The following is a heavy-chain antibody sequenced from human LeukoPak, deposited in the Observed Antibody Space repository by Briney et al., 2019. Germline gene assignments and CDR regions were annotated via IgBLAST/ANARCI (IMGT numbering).Heavy chain of an antibody. V-gene: IGHV3-23*01. CDR3: AKTPY. Sequence: PGGSLRLSCAASGFSFRTYAMNWVRQAPGKGLEWVSTITNNGDATYYAASVKGRFTISRDNSKNTLNLQMNSLRAEDTAIYYCAKTPYWGQGTLVTVSS. CDR2: ITNNGDAT. CDR1: GFSFRTYA. J-gene: IGHJ4*02.